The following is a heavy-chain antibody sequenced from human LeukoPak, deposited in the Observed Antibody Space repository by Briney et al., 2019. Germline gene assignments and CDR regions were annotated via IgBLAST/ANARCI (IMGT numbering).Heavy chain of an antibody. CDR3: ARKYYDILTGSDAFDI. V-gene: IGHV1-2*02. D-gene: IGHD3-9*01. J-gene: IGHJ3*02. Sequence: ASVKVSCKASGYTFTGYYMHWVRQAPGQGLEWMGWINPNSGGTNYAQKFQGRVTMTRDTSISTAYMELRSLRSDDTAVYYCARKYYDILTGSDAFDIWGQGTMVTVSS. CDR1: GYTFTGYY. CDR2: INPNSGGT.